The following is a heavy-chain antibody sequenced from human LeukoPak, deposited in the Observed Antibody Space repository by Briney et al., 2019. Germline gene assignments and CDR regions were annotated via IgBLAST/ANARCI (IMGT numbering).Heavy chain of an antibody. CDR1: GFTFSSYA. CDR2: ISYDGSNK. V-gene: IGHV3-30*04. CDR3: ARQPIAVAGSDY. D-gene: IGHD6-19*01. Sequence: PGRSLRLSCAASGFTFSSYAMHWVRQAPGKGLEWVAVISYDGSNKYYADSVKGRFTISRDISKNTLYLQMNSLRAEDTAVYYCARQPIAVAGSDYWGQGTLVTVSS. J-gene: IGHJ4*02.